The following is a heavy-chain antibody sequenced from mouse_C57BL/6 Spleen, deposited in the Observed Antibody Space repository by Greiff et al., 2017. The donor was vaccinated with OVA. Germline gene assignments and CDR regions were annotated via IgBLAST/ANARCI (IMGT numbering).Heavy chain of an antibody. CDR1: GYTFTDYN. J-gene: IGHJ2*01. D-gene: IGHD1-1*01. CDR3: ARSRGYYYGSNFDY. Sequence: EVQLQQSGPELVKPGASVKIPCKASGYTFTDYNMDWVKQSHGKSLEWIGDINPNNGGTIYNQKFKGKATLTVDKSSSTAYMELRSLTSEDTAVYYCARSRGYYYGSNFDYWGQGTTLTVSS. V-gene: IGHV1-18*01. CDR2: INPNNGGT.